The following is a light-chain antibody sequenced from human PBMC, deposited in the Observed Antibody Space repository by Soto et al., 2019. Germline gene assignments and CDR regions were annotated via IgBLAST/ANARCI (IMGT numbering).Light chain of an antibody. V-gene: IGLV3-21*02. Sequence: SYELTQPPSVSVAPGQTAMITCGGNNIGNKNVHWYQQRPGQAPVLVVYNDSDRPSGIPDRLSASNSENTATLTISRVEAGDEADFYCQVCDTSSDDRSDPPSDPWVLVGGTKVTVL. CDR1: NIGNKN. J-gene: IGLJ3*02. CDR2: NDS. CDR3: QVCDTSSDDRSDPPSDPWV.